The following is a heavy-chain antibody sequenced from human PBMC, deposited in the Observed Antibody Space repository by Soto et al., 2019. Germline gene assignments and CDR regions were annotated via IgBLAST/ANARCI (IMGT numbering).Heavy chain of an antibody. Sequence: ASVKVSCKASGYTFTGYYMHWVRQAPGQGLEWMGWINPNSGGTNYAQKFQGRVTMTRDTSISTAYMELSRLRSDDTAVYYCARAGAYCGGDCYLPLYYYYYYGMDVWGQGPTVTVSS. CDR2: INPNSGGT. D-gene: IGHD2-21*02. CDR1: GYTFTGYY. CDR3: ARAGAYCGGDCYLPLYYYYYYGMDV. V-gene: IGHV1-2*02. J-gene: IGHJ6*02.